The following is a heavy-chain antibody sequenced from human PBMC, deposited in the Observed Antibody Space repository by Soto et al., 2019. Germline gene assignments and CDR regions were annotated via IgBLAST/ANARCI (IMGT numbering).Heavy chain of an antibody. Sequence: QVQLVQSGAEVKEPGASVKVSCKASGYSFSSFGISWVRQAPGQGLEWVGWVSVPSGDTSSAQNFQGGVTVTTDTSKSTAYTEVGSMMSDETAVYYLARTFRSGGSCYLEYLGAGTLVTVSS. CDR3: ARTFRSGGSCYLEY. V-gene: IGHV1-18*01. J-gene: IGHJ4*02. CDR1: GYSFSSFG. CDR2: VSVPSGDT. D-gene: IGHD2-15*01.